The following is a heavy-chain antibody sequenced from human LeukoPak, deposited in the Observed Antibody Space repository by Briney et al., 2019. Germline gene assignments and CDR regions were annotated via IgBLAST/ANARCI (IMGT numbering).Heavy chain of an antibody. D-gene: IGHD5-12*01. CDR1: GFTFSRYW. CDR2: IKEDGSAK. V-gene: IGHV3-7*04. J-gene: IGHJ4*02. CDR3: ARDSPGYGGYSY. Sequence: RGSLRLSCTASGFTFSRYWMTWVRQAPGKGLEGVANIKEDGSAKYYVDSMKGRFTISRDNAKNSLYLQINSLRAEDTAVYYCARDSPGYGGYSYWGQGTLVTVSS.